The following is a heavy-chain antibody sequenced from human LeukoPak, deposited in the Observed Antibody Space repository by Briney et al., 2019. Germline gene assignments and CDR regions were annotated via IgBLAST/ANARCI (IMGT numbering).Heavy chain of an antibody. V-gene: IGHV3-23*01. CDR3: AKDRGHDYYDSTPYFDY. CDR1: GFTFSSYA. Sequence: PGGSLRLSCAASGFTFSSYAMSWVRQAPGKGLEWVSTITGSGANTYYADSVKGRFTISRDNSKNRLYLQMNSLRAEDTAVYYCAKDRGHDYYDSTPYFDYWGQGTLVTVSS. J-gene: IGHJ4*02. D-gene: IGHD3-22*01. CDR2: ITGSGANT.